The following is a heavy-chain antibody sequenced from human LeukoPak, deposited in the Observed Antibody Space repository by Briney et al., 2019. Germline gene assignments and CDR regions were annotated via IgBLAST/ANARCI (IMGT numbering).Heavy chain of an antibody. V-gene: IGHV3-23*01. D-gene: IGHD6-6*01. Sequence: GGSLRLSCAASGFIFSSYGMTWVRQAPGKGLEWVSAISGGGGNTYYADSVKGRFTISRDNSKNTLYLQINSLRAEDTAVYYCAKDYDSSSTNWFDPWGQGTLVTVSS. J-gene: IGHJ5*02. CDR2: ISGGGGNT. CDR3: AKDYDSSSTNWFDP. CDR1: GFIFSSYG.